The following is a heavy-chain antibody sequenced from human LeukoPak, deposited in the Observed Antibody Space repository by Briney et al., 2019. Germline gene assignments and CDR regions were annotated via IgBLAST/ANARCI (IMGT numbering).Heavy chain of an antibody. D-gene: IGHD3-10*01. CDR3: ARKGALWFGELFHYMDV. J-gene: IGHJ6*03. CDR1: GGTFSSYA. V-gene: IGHV1-69*01. CDR2: IFPVFGTA. Sequence: SVKVSCKASGGTFSSYAISWARQAPGQGLEWIGGIFPVFGTANYAQKFQGRVTITADESTSTAYMELSSLRSEDTAVYYCARKGALWFGELFHYMDVWGKGTTVTVSS.